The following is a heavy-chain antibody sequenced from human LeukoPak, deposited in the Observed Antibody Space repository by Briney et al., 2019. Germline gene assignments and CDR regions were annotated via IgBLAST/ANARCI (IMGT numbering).Heavy chain of an antibody. CDR2: IYYSGST. CDR1: GGSISSGGYY. CDR3: ARVVVPAAINYFDY. V-gene: IGHV4-31*03. J-gene: IGHJ4*02. Sequence: SETLSLTCTVSGGSISSGGYYWSWIRQHPGKGLEWIGYIYYSGSTYYNPSLKSRVTISVDTSKNQFSLKLSSVTAADTAVYYCARVVVPAAINYFDYWGQGTLVTVSS. D-gene: IGHD2-2*02.